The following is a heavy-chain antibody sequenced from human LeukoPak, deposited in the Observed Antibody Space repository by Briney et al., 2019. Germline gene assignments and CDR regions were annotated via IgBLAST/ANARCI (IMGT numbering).Heavy chain of an antibody. V-gene: IGHV5-51*01. Sequence: GESLKISCKGSGYSFTSYWVGWVRQMPGKGLEWMGIIYPGDSDTRYSPSFQGQVTISADKSISTAYLQWSSLKASDTAMYYCARRYYDIPGYYYYMDVWGKGTTLTVSS. D-gene: IGHD3-22*01. CDR1: GYSFTSYW. J-gene: IGHJ6*03. CDR3: ARRYYDIPGYYYYMDV. CDR2: IYPGDSDT.